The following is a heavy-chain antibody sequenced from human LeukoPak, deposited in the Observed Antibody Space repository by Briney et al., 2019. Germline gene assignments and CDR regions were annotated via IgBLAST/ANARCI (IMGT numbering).Heavy chain of an antibody. CDR1: GFTFSSHW. V-gene: IGHV3-7*01. CDR2: IKQDGSEK. Sequence: PGGSLRLSCAASGFTFSSHWMSWVRQAPGKGLEWVANIKQDGSEKYYVDSVKGRFTISRDNAKNSLYLQMNSLRAEDTAVYYCARDGYSSIFDYWGQGTLVTVSS. D-gene: IGHD5-18*01. CDR3: ARDGYSSIFDY. J-gene: IGHJ4*02.